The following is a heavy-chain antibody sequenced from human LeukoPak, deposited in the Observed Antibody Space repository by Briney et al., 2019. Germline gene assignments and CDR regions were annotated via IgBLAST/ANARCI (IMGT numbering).Heavy chain of an antibody. Sequence: GGSLRLSCAASGFTFSRYWMSWVRQAPGKGLEWVANIKQDGSEKHYVDSVEGRFTISRDNAKNSLYLQMNGLRAGDTAVYYCVRAVVVAASYRFDPWGQGILVTVSS. CDR3: VRAVVVAASYRFDP. CDR1: GFTFSRYW. CDR2: IKQDGSEK. J-gene: IGHJ5*02. D-gene: IGHD2-15*01. V-gene: IGHV3-7*03.